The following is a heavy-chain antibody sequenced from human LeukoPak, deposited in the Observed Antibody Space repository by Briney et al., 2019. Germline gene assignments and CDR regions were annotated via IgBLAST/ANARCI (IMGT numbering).Heavy chain of an antibody. CDR2: IKQDGSEK. Sequence: GGSLRLSCAASGLTFSSYWMSWVRQAPGKGLEWVANIKQDGSEKYYVDSVKGRFTISRDNAKNSLYLQMNSLRAEDTAVYYCARGIKGGYSSGWYEPSYYYYYMDVWGKGTTVTVSS. CDR1: GLTFSSYW. D-gene: IGHD6-19*01. J-gene: IGHJ6*03. V-gene: IGHV3-7*04. CDR3: ARGIKGGYSSGWYEPSYYYYYMDV.